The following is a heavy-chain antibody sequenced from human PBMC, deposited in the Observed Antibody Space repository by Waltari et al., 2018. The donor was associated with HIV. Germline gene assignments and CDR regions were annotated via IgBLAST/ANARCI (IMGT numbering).Heavy chain of an antibody. V-gene: IGHV1-3*01. D-gene: IGHD3-16*02. CDR2: MNVGNSKS. J-gene: IGHJ4*02. CDR1: GYTFTNYA. CDR3: AREGAGDIYYLEY. Sequence: QVQLVQSRAEVKRPGASVNVSCKTSGYTFTNYAVHWLRQAPGQRLESMGCMNVGNSKSQYSQKFQGRLTSTRDTSASVAYMELTRLKSEDTAVYFCAREGAGDIYYLEYWGQGTLVTVSS.